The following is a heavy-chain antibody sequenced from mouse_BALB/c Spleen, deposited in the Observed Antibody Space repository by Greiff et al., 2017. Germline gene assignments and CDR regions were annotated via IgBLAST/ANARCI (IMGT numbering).Heavy chain of an antibody. D-gene: IGHD1-1*01. V-gene: IGHV5-6-5*01. Sequence: DVHLVESGGGLVKPGGSLKLSCAASGFTFSSYAMSWVRQTPEKRLEWVASISSGGSTYYPDSVKGRFTISRDNARNILYLQMSSLRSEDTAMYYCAREDYGSSYWYFDVWGAGTTVTVSS. J-gene: IGHJ1*01. CDR3: AREDYGSSYWYFDV. CDR2: ISSGGST. CDR1: GFTFSSYA.